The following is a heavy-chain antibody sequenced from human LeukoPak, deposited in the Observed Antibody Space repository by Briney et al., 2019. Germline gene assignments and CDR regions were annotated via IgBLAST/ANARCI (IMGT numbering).Heavy chain of an antibody. CDR3: AKSGRGYDSRAYYYYYMDV. CDR2: IRYDGSNK. CDR1: GFTFSSYG. V-gene: IGHV3-30*02. Sequence: GGSLRLSCAASGFTFSSYGMHWVRQAPGKGLEWVAFIRYDGSNKYYADSVKGRFTISRDNSKNTLYLQMNSLRAEDTAVYYCAKSGRGYDSRAYYYYYMDVWGKGTTVTISS. D-gene: IGHD3-22*01. J-gene: IGHJ6*03.